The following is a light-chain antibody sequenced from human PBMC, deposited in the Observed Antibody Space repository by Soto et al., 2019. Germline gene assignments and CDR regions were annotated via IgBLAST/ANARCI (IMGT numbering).Light chain of an antibody. Sequence: IVMTQSPATLSVSPWERATLSCRASQYIGSNLAWYQQKPGQAPRLLIYGASTRATGIPARFSGSGSGTEFTLTISSLQSEDFAVYYCQQYNNWPITFGQGTRLEIK. CDR3: QQYNNWPIT. CDR1: QYIGSN. V-gene: IGKV3-15*01. CDR2: GAS. J-gene: IGKJ5*01.